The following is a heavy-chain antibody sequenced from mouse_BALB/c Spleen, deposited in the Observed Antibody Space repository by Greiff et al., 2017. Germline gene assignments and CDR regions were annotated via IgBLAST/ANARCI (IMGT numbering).Heavy chain of an antibody. J-gene: IGHJ4*01. V-gene: IGHV5-17*02. CDR3: AREIYYYGMDY. CDR1: GFTFSSFG. CDR2: ISSGSSTI. Sequence: EVKLMESGGGLVQPGGSRKLSCEASGFTFSSFGMHWVRQAPEKGLEWVAYISSGSSTIYYADTVKGRFTISRDNPKNTLFLQMTSLRSEDTAMYYCAREIYYYGMDYWGQGTSVTVSS.